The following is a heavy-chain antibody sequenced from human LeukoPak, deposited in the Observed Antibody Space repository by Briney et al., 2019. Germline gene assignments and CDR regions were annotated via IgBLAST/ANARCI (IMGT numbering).Heavy chain of an antibody. CDR2: ISGSGGST. D-gene: IGHD2-21*01. CDR1: GFTFSSYA. J-gene: IGHJ4*02. Sequence: GGSLRLSCAASGFTFSSYAMSWVRQAPGKGLEWVSAISGSGGSTYYADSVKGRFTISRDNSKNTLYLQMNSLRAEDTAVYYCAMIAGRVLASGNFDYWGQGTLVTVSS. CDR3: AMIAGRVLASGNFDY. V-gene: IGHV3-23*01.